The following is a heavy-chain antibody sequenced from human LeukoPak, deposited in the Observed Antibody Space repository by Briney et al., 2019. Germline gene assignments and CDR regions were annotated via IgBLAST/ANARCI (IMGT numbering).Heavy chain of an antibody. D-gene: IGHD2-15*01. V-gene: IGHV1-69*13. CDR3: ARNLDRKVVAAPFDP. J-gene: IGHJ5*02. CDR2: IIPIFGTA. Sequence: GASVKVSCKASGGTFSSYAISWVRQAPGQGLEWMGGIIPIFGTANYAQKFQGRVTITADESTSTVYMELSSLRSEDTAVYYCARNLDRKVVAAPFDPWGQGTLVTVSS. CDR1: GGTFSSYA.